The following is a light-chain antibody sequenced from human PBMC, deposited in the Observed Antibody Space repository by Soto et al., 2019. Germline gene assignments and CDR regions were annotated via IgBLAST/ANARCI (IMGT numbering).Light chain of an antibody. CDR2: ATS. CDR1: QSISSF. Sequence: DIQMTQSPASLSASVGDRVTITCRASQSISSFLNWYQQKPGKAPKFLIYATSRVQSDCPSRFSGSGSGTDFTLTINSLQPEAFATYFCQQSFDTPFTFCQGTKLEIK. J-gene: IGKJ2*01. CDR3: QQSFDTPFT. V-gene: IGKV1-39*01.